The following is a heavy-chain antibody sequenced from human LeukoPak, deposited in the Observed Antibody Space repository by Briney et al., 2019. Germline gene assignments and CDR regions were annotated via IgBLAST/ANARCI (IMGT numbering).Heavy chain of an antibody. J-gene: IGHJ5*01. Sequence: GGSLRLSCAASGFTFSSYAMSWLRQAPGKGLEWVSTITGGGSTTYYADSVKGRFTISRDNSKNTLYLQMNSLRAEDTALYYCARESPVAATGRSWFDSWGQGTLVTVSS. CDR1: GFTFSSYA. CDR2: ITGGGSTT. D-gene: IGHD6-13*01. CDR3: ARESPVAATGRSWFDS. V-gene: IGHV3-23*01.